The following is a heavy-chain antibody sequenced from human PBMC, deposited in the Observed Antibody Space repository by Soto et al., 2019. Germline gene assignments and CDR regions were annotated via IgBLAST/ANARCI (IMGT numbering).Heavy chain of an antibody. D-gene: IGHD1-20*01. Sequence: GSLRLSCAASGFTFSSYAMSWVRQAPGKGLEWVSAISGSGGSTYYADSVKGRFTISRDNSKNTLYLQMNSLRAEDTAVYYCAKDLTGAFYYYYYMDVWGKGTTVTVSS. CDR3: AKDLTGAFYYYYYMDV. V-gene: IGHV3-23*01. J-gene: IGHJ6*03. CDR2: ISGSGGST. CDR1: GFTFSSYA.